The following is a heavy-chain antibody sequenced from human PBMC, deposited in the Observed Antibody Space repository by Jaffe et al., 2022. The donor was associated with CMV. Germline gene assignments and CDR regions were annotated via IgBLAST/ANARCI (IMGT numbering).Heavy chain of an antibody. J-gene: IGHJ6*02. D-gene: IGHD6-19*01. CDR1: GGSFSGYY. V-gene: IGHV4-34*01. CDR3: ARRRRSSSGGAMDV. Sequence: QVQLQQWGAGLLKPSETLSLTCAVYGGSFSGYYWSWIRQPPGKGLEWIGEINHSGSTNYNPSLKSRVTISVDTSKNQFSLKLSSVTAADTAVYYCARRRRSSSGGAMDVWGQGTTVTVSS. CDR2: INHSGST.